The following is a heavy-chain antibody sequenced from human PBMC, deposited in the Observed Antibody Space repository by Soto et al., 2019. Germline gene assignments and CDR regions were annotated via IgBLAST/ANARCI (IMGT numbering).Heavy chain of an antibody. CDR1: GGSISSGGYS. CDR2: IYHSGST. V-gene: IGHV4-30-2*01. D-gene: IGHD3-22*01. CDR3: ARGGVNSSGYLHYYYYGMDV. Sequence: SETLSLTCAVSGGSISSGGYSWSWIRQPPGKGLEWIGYIYHSGSTYYNPSLKSRVTISVDRSKNQFSLKLSSVTAADTAVYYCARGGVNSSGYLHYYYYGMDVWGQGTTVTVSS. J-gene: IGHJ6*02.